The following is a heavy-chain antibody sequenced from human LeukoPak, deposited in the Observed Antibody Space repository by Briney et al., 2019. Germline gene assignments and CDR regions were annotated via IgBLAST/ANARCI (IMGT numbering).Heavy chain of an antibody. CDR2: ISGSGGRT. V-gene: IGHV3-23*01. D-gene: IGHD3-10*01. J-gene: IGHJ6*02. CDR1: GFTFSSYA. CDR3: AKPYRVGYGSGIDYYYYGMDV. Sequence: GGSLRLSCAASGFTFSSYAMSWVRQAPGKGLEWVSAISGSGGRTYYADSVKGRFTISRDNSKDTLYLQMNSLRAEDTALYYCAKPYRVGYGSGIDYYYYGMDVWGQGTTVTVSS.